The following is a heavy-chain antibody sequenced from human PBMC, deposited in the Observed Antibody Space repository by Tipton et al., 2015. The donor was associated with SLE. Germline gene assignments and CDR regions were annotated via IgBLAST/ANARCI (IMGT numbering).Heavy chain of an antibody. CDR3: ATYGQSSTSAFDY. CDR1: GDSISSSSYY. CDR2: VYYTGNT. V-gene: IGHV4-39*07. D-gene: IGHD6-6*01. J-gene: IGHJ4*02. Sequence: TLSLTCIVSGDSISSSSYYWGWIRQPPGKGLEWVGTVYYTGNTFYNPSLKSRVTISVDTSKNQFSLNLSSVTAADTAVYYCATYGQSSTSAFDYWGQGTLVTVSS.